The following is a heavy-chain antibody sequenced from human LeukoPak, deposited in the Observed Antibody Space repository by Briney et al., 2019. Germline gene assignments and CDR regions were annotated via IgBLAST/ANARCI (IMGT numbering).Heavy chain of an antibody. CDR3: ARGFAVAHYYYMDV. Sequence: SETLSLTCTVSGGSISSYYWSWIRQPPGKGLEWIGEINHSGSTNYNPSLKSRVTISVDTSKNQFSLKLSSVTAADTAVYYCARGFAVAHYYYMDVWGKGTTVTVSS. CDR1: GGSISSYY. V-gene: IGHV4-34*01. D-gene: IGHD2-21*01. CDR2: INHSGST. J-gene: IGHJ6*03.